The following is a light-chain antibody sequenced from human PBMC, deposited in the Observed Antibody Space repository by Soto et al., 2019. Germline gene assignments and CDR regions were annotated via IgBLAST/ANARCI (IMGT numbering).Light chain of an antibody. J-gene: IGLJ2*01. CDR3: AAWDDSLNGVV. V-gene: IGLV1-44*01. CDR2: SSH. Sequence: QSALTQPPSASGTPGQRVTISCSGSSSTIGDYHVHWYQQLPGAAPKVLIHSSHQRPSGVPDRFSGSKSGTSASLAISGLQSEDEADYYCAAWDDSLNGVVFGGGTQLTVL. CDR1: SSTIGDYH.